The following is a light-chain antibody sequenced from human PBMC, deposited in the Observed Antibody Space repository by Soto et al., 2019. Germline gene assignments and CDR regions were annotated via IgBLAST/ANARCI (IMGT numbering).Light chain of an antibody. Sequence: QSVLTQSLSASASLGASAKLTCTLSSGHSSYAIAWHQQQPEKGPRYLMKLNSDGSHSKGDGIPDRFSGSSSGAERYLTISSLQSEDEADYYCQTWGTGTVVFGGGTKLTVL. J-gene: IGLJ2*01. CDR3: QTWGTGTVV. CDR2: LNSDGSH. V-gene: IGLV4-69*01. CDR1: SGHSSYA.